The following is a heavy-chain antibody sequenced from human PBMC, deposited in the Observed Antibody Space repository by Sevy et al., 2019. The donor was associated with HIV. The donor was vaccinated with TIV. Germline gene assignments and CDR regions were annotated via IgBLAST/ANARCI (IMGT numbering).Heavy chain of an antibody. Sequence: GGSLRLSCAASGFTFTYAWMNWVLQAPGKGLELVGRIKSNADGGTIDYAEPVKGRFIISRDDSKNTLYLQMNSLKTEGTGVYYCSTDPISFLLVTDGMDVWGQGTTVTVSS. CDR2: IKSNADGGTI. J-gene: IGHJ6*02. V-gene: IGHV3-15*05. CDR1: GFTFTYAW. CDR3: STDPISFLLVTDGMDV. D-gene: IGHD2-21*02.